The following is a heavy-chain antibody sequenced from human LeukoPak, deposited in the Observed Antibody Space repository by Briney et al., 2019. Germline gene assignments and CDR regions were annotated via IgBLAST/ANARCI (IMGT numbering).Heavy chain of an antibody. CDR3: ARDPYRTRSCSGGSCYSGWFDP. V-gene: IGHV1-46*01. CDR1: GYTFTGYC. J-gene: IGHJ5*02. D-gene: IGHD2-15*01. Sequence: ASVKVSCKASGYTFTGYCMHWVRQAPGQGLEWMGIINPSGGSTSYAQKFQGRVTMTRDTSTSTVYMELSSLRSEDTAVYYCARDPYRTRSCSGGSCYSGWFDPWGQGTLVTVSS. CDR2: INPSGGST.